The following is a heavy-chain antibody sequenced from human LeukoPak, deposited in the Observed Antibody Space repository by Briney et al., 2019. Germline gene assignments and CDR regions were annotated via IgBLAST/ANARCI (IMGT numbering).Heavy chain of an antibody. V-gene: IGHV1-18*01. CDR1: GYSFTTYG. J-gene: IGHJ4*02. D-gene: IGHD2/OR15-2a*01. CDR2: ITAYNGNT. Sequence: ASVKVSCKTSGYSFTTYGTNWVRQAPGQGLEWMGWITAYNGNTNRAHKFQGRFTMTTDTYTRTVYMELRGLKSNDTAVYYCARGVSNRWADFWGQGTLVTVSS. CDR3: ARGVSNRWADF.